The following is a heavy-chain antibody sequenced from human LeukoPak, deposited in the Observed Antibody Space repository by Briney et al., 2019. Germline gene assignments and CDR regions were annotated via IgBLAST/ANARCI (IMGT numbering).Heavy chain of an antibody. CDR2: MYSGEST. CDR1: VFSVSTKY. V-gene: IGHV3-53*01. D-gene: IGHD3-10*01. J-gene: IGHJ2*01. CDR3: ARVGDHYHWYFDL. Sequence: GGSLRLSCAAAVFSVSTKYMSWVRQAPGKGLEWVSIMYSGESTYYAESVKGRFTVSRDNSKNRLYLQMNSLRVDDTAVYSCARVGDHYHWYFDLWGRGTLVTVSS.